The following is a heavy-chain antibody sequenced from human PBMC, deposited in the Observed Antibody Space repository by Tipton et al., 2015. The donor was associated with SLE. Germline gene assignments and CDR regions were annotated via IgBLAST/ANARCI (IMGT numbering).Heavy chain of an antibody. CDR1: GGSFSGYY. CDR3: ARDYYDSSAVDY. Sequence: TLSLTCAVYGGSFSGYYWSWIRQPPGKGLEWIGEINHSGSTNYNPSLKGRVTISVDTSKNQFSLKLSSVTAADTAVYYCARDYYDSSAVDYWGQGTLVTVSS. CDR2: INHSGST. V-gene: IGHV4-34*01. D-gene: IGHD3-22*01. J-gene: IGHJ4*02.